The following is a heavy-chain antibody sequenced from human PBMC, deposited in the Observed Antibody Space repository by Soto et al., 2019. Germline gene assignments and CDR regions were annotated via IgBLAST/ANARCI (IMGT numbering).Heavy chain of an antibody. J-gene: IGHJ3*02. Sequence: SETLCLTSTVSGGSIRSISYYWGWIRQPPGKGLERIGSIYYSGSTYYNPSLKSRVTISVDTSKNQCALKLSSVSAADTAVYYCARHFRIVVVVAASHVAFDIWGQGTTVTVSS. CDR3: ARHFRIVVVVAASHVAFDI. V-gene: IGHV4-39*01. CDR2: IYYSGST. D-gene: IGHD2-15*01. CDR1: GGSIRSISYY.